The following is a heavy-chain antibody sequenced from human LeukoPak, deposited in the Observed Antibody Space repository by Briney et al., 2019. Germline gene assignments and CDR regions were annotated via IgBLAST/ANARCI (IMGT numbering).Heavy chain of an antibody. CDR2: IYTSGST. V-gene: IGHV4-61*02. CDR1: GGSISSGSYY. Sequence: SETLSLTCTVSGGSISSGSYYWSWIRQPAGKGLEWIGRIYTSGSTNYNPSLKSRVTISVDTSKNQFSLKLSSVTAADTAVYYCARDYYDTTSYFQHWGQGTLVTVSS. D-gene: IGHD3-22*01. J-gene: IGHJ1*01. CDR3: ARDYYDTTSYFQH.